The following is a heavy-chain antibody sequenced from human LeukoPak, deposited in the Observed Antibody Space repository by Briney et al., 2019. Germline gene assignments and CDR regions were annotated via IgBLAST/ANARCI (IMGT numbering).Heavy chain of an antibody. CDR2: IYTSGST. Sequence: SETLSLTCTVSGGSISSGSYYWSWIRQPAGKGLEWIGRIYTSGSTNYNPSLKSRVTISVDTSKNQFSLKLSSVTAADTAVYYCAREDMVRGVITLDYWGQGTLVTVSS. J-gene: IGHJ4*02. D-gene: IGHD3-10*01. V-gene: IGHV4-61*02. CDR1: GGSISSGSYY. CDR3: AREDMVRGVITLDY.